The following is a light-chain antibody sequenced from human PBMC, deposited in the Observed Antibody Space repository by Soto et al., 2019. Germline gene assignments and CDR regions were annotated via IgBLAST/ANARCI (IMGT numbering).Light chain of an antibody. CDR3: PHFGGYPLT. V-gene: IGKV1-13*02. Sequence: AIPLTQSPSSLSASVGDRVTISCRASQGIHNNLAWYQQNPGKAPRLLIFSASKLQTAVPSRFSGSGSGTDFTLTISSLPPEDSATYFCPHFGGYPLTFGGGTKLEIK. CDR2: SAS. J-gene: IGKJ4*01. CDR1: QGIHNN.